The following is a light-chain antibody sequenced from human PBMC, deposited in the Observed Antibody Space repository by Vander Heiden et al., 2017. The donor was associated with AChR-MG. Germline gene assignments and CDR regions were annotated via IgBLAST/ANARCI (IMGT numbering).Light chain of an antibody. V-gene: IGKV3-11*01. Sequence: EIVLTQSPATLSLSPGERATLSCRASQSVSDNLAWYQQRPGQAPRLIIYAASQRATGIPARFSGSGSGTDFTLTISSLKPEDFATYYCQQRSNWPLTFVGGTKVEI. CDR1: QSVSDN. CDR3: QQRSNWPLT. CDR2: AAS. J-gene: IGKJ4*01.